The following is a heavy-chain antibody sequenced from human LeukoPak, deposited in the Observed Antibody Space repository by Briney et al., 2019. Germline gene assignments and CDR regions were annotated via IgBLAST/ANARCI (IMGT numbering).Heavy chain of an antibody. Sequence: PGGSLRLSCAASGFTVSRNHMSWVRLAPGKGLEWVSVIYSGGRTYYADSVKGRFTISRDNAKNSLYLQMNSLRAADTAVYYCARHPTYYYDSSGLGVFDYWGQGTLVTVSS. CDR2: IYSGGRT. CDR3: ARHPTYYYDSSGLGVFDY. D-gene: IGHD3-22*01. CDR1: GFTVSRNH. V-gene: IGHV3-66*04. J-gene: IGHJ4*02.